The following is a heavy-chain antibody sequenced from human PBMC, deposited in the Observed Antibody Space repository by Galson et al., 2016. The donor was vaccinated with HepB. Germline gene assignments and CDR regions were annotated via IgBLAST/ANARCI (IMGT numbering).Heavy chain of an antibody. CDR1: GISLRSTEAD. CDR3: AHRASAGTRTPYFDD. Sequence: PALVKPTQTLTLTCTIYGISLRSTEADVGWIRQPPGKALEWLALIYWDDDKRYSPSLKSRLTMTKDTSKNQVVLTMTNLDPVDTATYYCAHRASAGTRTPYFDDWGQGTLVTVSS. V-gene: IGHV2-5*02. D-gene: IGHD6-19*01. J-gene: IGHJ4*02. CDR2: IYWDDDK.